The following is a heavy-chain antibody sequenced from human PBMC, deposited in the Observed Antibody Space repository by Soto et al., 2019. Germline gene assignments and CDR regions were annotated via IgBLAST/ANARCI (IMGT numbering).Heavy chain of an antibody. D-gene: IGHD3-10*01. V-gene: IGHV1-69*01. Sequence: QVQVVQSGVEVRRPGSSVKVSCKASGDTFKNCVISWVRQAPGQGLEWMGGIIPLVGTTDFAQRFQGRLTITTDESTTTAYMELSRLRSEDTATYYCAAELGFGKLSVVWGQGTTVIVSS. CDR2: IIPLVGTT. J-gene: IGHJ6*02. CDR1: GDTFKNCV. CDR3: AAELGFGKLSVV.